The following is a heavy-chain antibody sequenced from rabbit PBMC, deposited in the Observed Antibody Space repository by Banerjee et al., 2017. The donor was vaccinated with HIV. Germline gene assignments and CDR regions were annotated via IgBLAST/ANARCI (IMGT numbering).Heavy chain of an antibody. CDR3: AREAGYSGDGVAFNL. V-gene: IGHV1S40*01. J-gene: IGHJ6*01. D-gene: IGHD4-2*01. CDR2: IYTGDGNS. Sequence: QSLEESGGDLVKPGASLTLTCKASGFSFSSGYDMCWVRQAPGKGLEWIGCIYTGDGNSYHANWAKGRFTISKTSSTTGTLQMTSLTAADTATYFCAREAGYSGDGVAFNLWGPGTLVT. CDR1: GFSFSSGYD.